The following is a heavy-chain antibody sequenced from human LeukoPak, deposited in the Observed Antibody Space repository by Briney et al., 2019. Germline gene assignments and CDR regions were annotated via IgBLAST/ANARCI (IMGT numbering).Heavy chain of an antibody. CDR2: ISSSSSYI. D-gene: IGHD6-19*01. CDR3: ARDRGSSGWTEFLDNWFDP. V-gene: IGHV3-21*01. J-gene: IGHJ5*02. CDR1: GFTFSSYS. Sequence: PGGSLRLSCAASGFTFSSYSMNWVRQAPGKGLEWVSSISSSSSYIYYADSVKGRFTISRDNAKNSLYLQMNSLRAEDTAVYYCARDRGSSGWTEFLDNWFDPWSQGTLVTVSS.